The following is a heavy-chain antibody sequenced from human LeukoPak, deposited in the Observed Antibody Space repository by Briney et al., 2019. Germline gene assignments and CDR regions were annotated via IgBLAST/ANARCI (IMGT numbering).Heavy chain of an antibody. V-gene: IGHV1-18*01. CDR1: GYTFTSYG. CDR2: ISAYNGNT. CDR3: ARVASGYDFWSGYYIGTHYYYGMDV. D-gene: IGHD3-3*01. J-gene: IGHJ6*02. Sequence: GASVKVSCKASGYTFTSYGISWVRQAPGQGLEWMGWISAYNGNTNYAQKPQGRVTMTTDTSTSTAYMELRSLRSDDTAVYYCARVASGYDFWSGYYIGTHYYYGMDVWGQGTTVTVSS.